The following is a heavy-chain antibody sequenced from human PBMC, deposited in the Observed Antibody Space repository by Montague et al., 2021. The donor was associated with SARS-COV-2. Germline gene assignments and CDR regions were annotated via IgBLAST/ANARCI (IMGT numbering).Heavy chain of an antibody. V-gene: IGHV4-39*01. CDR1: GGSISSSSYY. CDR2: IYYSGST. CDR3: ARQGSGSYYNWFDP. D-gene: IGHD1-26*01. Sequence: SETLSPTCTVSGGSISSSSYYWGWIRQPPGKGLEWIGSIYYSGSTYYXPSLKSRVTISVDTSKNQFSLKLSSVTAADTAVYYCARQGSGSYYNWFDPWGQGTLVTVSS. J-gene: IGHJ5*02.